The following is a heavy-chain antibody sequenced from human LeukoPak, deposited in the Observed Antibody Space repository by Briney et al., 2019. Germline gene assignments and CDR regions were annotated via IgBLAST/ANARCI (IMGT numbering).Heavy chain of an antibody. CDR3: IAGGWSTDAFEM. D-gene: IGHD6-19*01. V-gene: IGHV3-23*01. J-gene: IGHJ3*02. CDR1: GFTFTNYV. CDR2: ISGSGGST. Sequence: GGSLILSCAASGFTFTNYVMSWVRQAPGKGLEWVSDISGSGGSTNYADSVKGRFTISRDNSKNMLYLQMNSLRAEDTAVYYCIAGGWSTDAFEMWGQGTTVTVSS.